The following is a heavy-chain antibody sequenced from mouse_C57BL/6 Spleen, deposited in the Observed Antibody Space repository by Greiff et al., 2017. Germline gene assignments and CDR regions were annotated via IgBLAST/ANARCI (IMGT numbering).Heavy chain of an antibody. D-gene: IGHD2-4*01. J-gene: IGHJ2*01. V-gene: IGHV6-3*01. Sequence: EVQVVESGGGLVQPGGSMKLSCVASGFTFSNYWMNWVRQSPEKGLEWVAQIRLKSDNYATHYAESVKGRFTISRADSKSSVYLQMNNLRAEDTGIYYCENDDYDRGFDYWGQGTTLTVSS. CDR2: IRLKSDNYAT. CDR1: GFTFSNYW. CDR3: ENDDYDRGFDY.